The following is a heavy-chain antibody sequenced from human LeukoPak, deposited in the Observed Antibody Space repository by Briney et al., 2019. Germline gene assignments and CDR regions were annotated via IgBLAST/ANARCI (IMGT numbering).Heavy chain of an antibody. CDR2: VSYSGTI. CDR3: ARQLYDYNDGWHRWFDP. V-gene: IGHV4-61*01. CDR1: GGSVSSGSYY. D-gene: IGHD4/OR15-4a*01. J-gene: IGHJ5*02. Sequence: NPSETLSLTCTVSGGSVSSGSYYWSWLRQPPGKGLEWIGYVSYSGTILYNPSLKSRLTTSIDTSKNQLSMKLSSVTAADTAVYYCARQLYDYNDGWHRWFDPWGQGTQVTVSS.